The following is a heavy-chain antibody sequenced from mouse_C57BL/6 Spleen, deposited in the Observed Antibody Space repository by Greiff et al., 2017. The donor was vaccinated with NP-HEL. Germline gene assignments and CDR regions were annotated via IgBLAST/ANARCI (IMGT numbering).Heavy chain of an antibody. D-gene: IGHD4-1*01. J-gene: IGHJ2*01. CDR3: ARQRYSGTGYYFDY. CDR1: GYTFTSYW. Sequence: VQLQQPGAELVMPGASVKLSCKASGYTFTSYWMHWVKQRPGQGLEWIGEIDPSDSYTNYNQKFKGKSTLTVDKSSSTAYMQLSSLTSEDSAVYYGARQRYSGTGYYFDYWGQGTTLTVSS. V-gene: IGHV1-69*01. CDR2: IDPSDSYT.